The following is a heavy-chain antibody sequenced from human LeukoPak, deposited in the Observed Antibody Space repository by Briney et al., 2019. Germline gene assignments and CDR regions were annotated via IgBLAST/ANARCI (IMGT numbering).Heavy chain of an antibody. CDR3: ATYHDISSGFTFDS. Sequence: SETLSLTCAVSGGSVNNDRWWNWVRHPPGKGLEWIGEIHPSGSVRFDPSLKSRVSISLDKSNDHVSLTLTSVTAADTAVYFCATYHDISSGFTFDSWGQGTLVTVSS. CDR2: IHPSGSV. D-gene: IGHD3-9*01. CDR1: GGSVNNDRW. J-gene: IGHJ4*02. V-gene: IGHV4-4*02.